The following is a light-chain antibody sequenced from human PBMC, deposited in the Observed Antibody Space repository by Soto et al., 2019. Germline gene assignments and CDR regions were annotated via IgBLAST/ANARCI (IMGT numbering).Light chain of an antibody. CDR1: QTVGRT. V-gene: IGKV3-11*01. CDR3: QQYGSSPP. J-gene: IGKJ3*01. Sequence: EIVLTQSPATLSLTPVERATLSCRASQTVGRTLAWYQQKPGQAPRLLISDASNRATGIPARFSGSGSGTDFTLTISSLESEDFAVYYCQQYGSSPPFGPGTKVDIK. CDR2: DAS.